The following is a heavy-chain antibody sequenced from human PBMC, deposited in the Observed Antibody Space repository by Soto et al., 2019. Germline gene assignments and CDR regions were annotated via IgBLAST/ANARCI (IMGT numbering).Heavy chain of an antibody. J-gene: IGHJ4*02. CDR2: ISYDGSNK. CDR3: AREGAYCSGGSCYSYGFDY. CDR1: GFTFSSYA. Sequence: VQLVESGGGVVQPGRSLRLSCAASGFTFSSYAMHWVRQAPGKGLEWVAVISYDGSNKYYADSVKGRFTISRDNSKNTLYLQMNSLRAEDTAVYYCAREGAYCSGGSCYSYGFDYWGQGTLVTVSS. V-gene: IGHV3-30-3*01. D-gene: IGHD2-15*01.